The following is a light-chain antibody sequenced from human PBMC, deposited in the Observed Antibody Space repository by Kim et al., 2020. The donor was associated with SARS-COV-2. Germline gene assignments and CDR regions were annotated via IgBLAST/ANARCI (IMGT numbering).Light chain of an antibody. CDR3: QQYDTSPYT. CDR1: QSVSSNY. J-gene: IGKJ2*01. V-gene: IGKV3-20*01. CDR2: LAS. Sequence: SPGGRATLSCRASQSVSSNYLAWYHQRPGQAPRLLIYLASTRATGAPDRFSGSGSGTDFTLTIRRLEPEDSGVFYCQQYDTSPYTFGQGTKVEIK.